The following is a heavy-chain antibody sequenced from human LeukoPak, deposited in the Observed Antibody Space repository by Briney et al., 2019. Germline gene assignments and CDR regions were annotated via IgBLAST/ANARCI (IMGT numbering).Heavy chain of an antibody. CDR1: GFTFSSYA. V-gene: IGHV3-23*01. J-gene: IGHJ4*02. Sequence: GGSLRLSCAASGFTFSSYAMSWVRQAPGKGLEWVSAISGSGGSTYYADSVKGRFTISRDNAKNSLYLQLSSLRAEDTAVYYCARDHEFAFDSWGQGTLVTVSS. CDR2: ISGSGGST. CDR3: ARDHEFAFDS.